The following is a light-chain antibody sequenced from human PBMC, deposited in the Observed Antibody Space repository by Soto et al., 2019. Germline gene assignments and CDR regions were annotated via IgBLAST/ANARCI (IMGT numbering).Light chain of an antibody. CDR2: DNT. CDR1: SSNIGAGYD. CDR3: QSYYSSLSGVL. V-gene: IGLV1-40*01. Sequence: QSVLTQPPSVSGAPGQRVTISCTGSSSNIGAGYDVHWYQQLPGTAPKLVIYDNTNRPSGVPDRFSGSKSGTSVSLAITGLQAEDEAAYYCQSYYSSLSGVLFGGGTQLTVL. J-gene: IGLJ2*01.